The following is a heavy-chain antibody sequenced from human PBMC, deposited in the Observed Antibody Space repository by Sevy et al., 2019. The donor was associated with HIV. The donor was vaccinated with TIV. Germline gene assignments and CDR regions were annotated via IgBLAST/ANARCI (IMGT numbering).Heavy chain of an antibody. CDR2: LAFGCGEI. Sequence: GGSLRLSCAASGFTFSKYSMSWVRQPPGKGLEWVSTLAFGCGEINYADSVKGRFTISRDNSKSSVYLQMNNRRPEDTGVYYCAREGSTKPYDYWGQGTLVTVSS. CDR1: GFTFSKYS. CDR3: AREGSTKPYDY. J-gene: IGHJ4*02. V-gene: IGHV3-23*01. D-gene: IGHD1-26*01.